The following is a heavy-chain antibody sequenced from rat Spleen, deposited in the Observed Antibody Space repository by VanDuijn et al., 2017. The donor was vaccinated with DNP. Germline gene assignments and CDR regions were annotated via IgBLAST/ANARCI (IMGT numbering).Heavy chain of an antibody. Sequence: QVQLQQSGAELAKPGSSVKISCKASGYTFISSYMGWIKQTTGQGLEFIGYINAGSGGTNYNEKFKGKATLTVDKSSSTAFMQLSSLTPDDSAVYYCARSWVGVRGIWFAYWGHGTLVTVSS. V-gene: IGHV1-43*01. CDR3: ARSWVGVRGIWFAY. J-gene: IGHJ3*01. CDR1: GYTFISSY. D-gene: IGHD4-3*01. CDR2: INAGSGGT.